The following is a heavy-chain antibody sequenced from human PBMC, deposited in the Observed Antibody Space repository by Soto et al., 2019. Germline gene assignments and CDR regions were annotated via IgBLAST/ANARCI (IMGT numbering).Heavy chain of an antibody. CDR3: ARVEGRFYYGMDV. Sequence: SETLSLTCTVSGGSLSPNCWSWVRQPPGKGLEWIGEIYHSGSTNYNPSLKSRVTISVDKSKNQFSLKLSSVTAADTAVYYCARVEGRFYYGMDVWGQGTTVTVSS. CDR2: IYHSGST. V-gene: IGHV4-4*02. CDR1: GGSLSPNC. J-gene: IGHJ6*02.